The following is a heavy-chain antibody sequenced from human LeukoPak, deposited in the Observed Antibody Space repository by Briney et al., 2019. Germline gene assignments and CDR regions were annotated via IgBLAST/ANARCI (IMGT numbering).Heavy chain of an antibody. CDR3: AGLLPGDRVDY. CDR1: GYTFTGYY. V-gene: IGHV1-2*02. D-gene: IGHD7-27*01. J-gene: IGHJ4*02. Sequence: ASVKVSCKASGYTFTGYYMHWVRQTPGQGLEWMGWINPNSGGTNYAQKFQGRVTMTRDTSISTAYMELNRLRCDDTAVYYCAGLLPGDRVDYWGQGTLATVSS. CDR2: INPNSGGT.